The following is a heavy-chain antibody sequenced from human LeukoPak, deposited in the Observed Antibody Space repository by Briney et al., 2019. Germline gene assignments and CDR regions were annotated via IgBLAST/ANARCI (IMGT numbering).Heavy chain of an antibody. CDR2: MDYSGST. V-gene: IGHV4-59*01. D-gene: IGHD2-15*01. Sequence: PSETLSLTCTVSGGSIDNYYWSWIRQPPGKGLEWIAYMDYSGSTRYNPSLQSRVTISVDTSKNQFSLRLNSVTAADSAVYYCARAALGFCSGGTCPYYLDHWGQGTLVTVSS. J-gene: IGHJ4*02. CDR1: GGSIDNYY. CDR3: ARAALGFCSGGTCPYYLDH.